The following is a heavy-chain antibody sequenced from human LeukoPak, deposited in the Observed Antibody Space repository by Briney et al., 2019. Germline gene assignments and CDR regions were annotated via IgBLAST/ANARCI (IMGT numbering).Heavy chain of an antibody. J-gene: IGHJ2*01. V-gene: IGHV4-59*01. CDR3: ARAAYYSGSGSRHWYFDL. CDR2: GHYSEST. D-gene: IGHD3-10*01. CDR1: GDSIRNYY. Sequence: SETLSLTCTVSGDSIRNYYWNWIRQPPGKGLEWIGYGHYSESTFSNLSLKSRLSFSVDTSNNQFSLNLSSVTAADTAVYYWARAAYYSGSGSRHWYFDLWGRGTLVTVSS.